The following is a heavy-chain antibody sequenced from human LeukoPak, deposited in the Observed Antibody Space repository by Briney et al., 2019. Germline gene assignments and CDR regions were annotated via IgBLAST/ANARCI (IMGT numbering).Heavy chain of an antibody. D-gene: IGHD1-26*01. CDR2: IYYSGST. Sequence: SETLSLTCTVSGGSISSSSYYWGWIRQPPGKGLEWIGSIYYSGSTYYNPSLKSRVTISVDTSKNQFSLKLSSVTAADTAVYYCARDRYHDAFDIWGQGTMVTVSS. J-gene: IGHJ3*02. CDR1: GGSISSSSYY. CDR3: ARDRYHDAFDI. V-gene: IGHV4-39*07.